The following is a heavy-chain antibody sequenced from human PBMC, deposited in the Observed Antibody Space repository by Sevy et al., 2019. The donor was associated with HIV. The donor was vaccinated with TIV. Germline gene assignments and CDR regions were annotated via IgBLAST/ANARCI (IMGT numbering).Heavy chain of an antibody. CDR2: IYYSGST. CDR3: AIYYDRNWFDP. CDR1: GGSISSGGYY. V-gene: IGHV4-31*03. Sequence: SETLSLTCTVSGGSISSGGYYWSWIRQHPGKGLEWIGYIYYSGSTYYNPSLKSRVTISVDTSKNQFSLKLSSVTAAGTAVFYCAIYYDRNWFDPWGQGTLVTVSS. D-gene: IGHD3-22*01. J-gene: IGHJ5*02.